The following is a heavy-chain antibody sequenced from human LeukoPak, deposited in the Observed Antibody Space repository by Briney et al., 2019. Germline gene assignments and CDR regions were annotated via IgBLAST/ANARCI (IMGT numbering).Heavy chain of an antibody. CDR2: ISWNSGSI. J-gene: IGHJ4*02. V-gene: IGHV3-9*01. CDR1: GFTFDDYA. D-gene: IGHD4-17*01. Sequence: GRSLRLSCAASGFTFDDYAMHWVRQAPGKGLEWVSGISWNSGSIGYADSVKGRFTISRDNAKNSLYLQMNSLRAEDTALYYCAKAPSEYGDSYFDYWGQGTLVTVSS. CDR3: AKAPSEYGDSYFDY.